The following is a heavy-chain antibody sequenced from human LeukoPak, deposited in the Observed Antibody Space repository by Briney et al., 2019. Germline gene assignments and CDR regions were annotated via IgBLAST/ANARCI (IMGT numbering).Heavy chain of an antibody. D-gene: IGHD4-11*01. J-gene: IGHJ4*02. V-gene: IGHV3-30*14. CDR2: ISYDGSNK. Sequence: GRSLRLSCAASGFTFSSYAMHWVRQAPGKGLEWVAVISYDGSNKYYADSVEGRFTISRDNSKNTLYLQMNSLRAEDTAVYYCARTYDNSNYFDYWGQGTLVTVSS. CDR3: ARTYDNSNYFDY. CDR1: GFTFSSYA.